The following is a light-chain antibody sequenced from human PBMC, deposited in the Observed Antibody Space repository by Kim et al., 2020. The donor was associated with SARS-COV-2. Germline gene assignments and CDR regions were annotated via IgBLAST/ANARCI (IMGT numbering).Light chain of an antibody. Sequence: ASVGDRVTMTCRARQSISSYLNLYQHKPGKAPKLLFYAASSLQSGVPSRFSVSGSGTDFTITISSLQPEDFATYYFQQSYSTPITFGQGTRLEIK. CDR3: QQSYSTPIT. CDR2: AAS. CDR1: QSISSY. V-gene: IGKV1-39*01. J-gene: IGKJ5*01.